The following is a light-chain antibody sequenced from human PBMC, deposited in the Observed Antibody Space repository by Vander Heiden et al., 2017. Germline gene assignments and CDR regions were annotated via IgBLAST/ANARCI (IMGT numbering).Light chain of an antibody. Sequence: DIQMTQSASSLSAYVGASVTITCLASQSISSYLNWYQQKPGKAPKLLIYAASSLQSGVPSRFSGSGSGTDFTLTISSLQPEDFATYYCQQSYSTPRTFGQGTKVEIK. V-gene: IGKV1-39*01. CDR3: QQSYSTPRT. J-gene: IGKJ1*01. CDR2: AAS. CDR1: QSISSY.